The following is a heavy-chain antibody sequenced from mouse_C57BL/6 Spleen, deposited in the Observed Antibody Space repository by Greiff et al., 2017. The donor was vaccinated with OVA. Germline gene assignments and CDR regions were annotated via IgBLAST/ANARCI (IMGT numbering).Heavy chain of an antibody. V-gene: IGHV1-22*01. D-gene: IGHD1-1*01. J-gene: IGHJ2*01. CDR1: GYTFTDYN. CDR3: APMWACITTVGAPCDY. CDR2: IKPNNGGT. Sequence: EVQLQQSGPALVKPGASVKMSCKASGYTFTDYNMHWVKQSPGKSLEWIGYIKPNNGGTSYNQKFKGKATFTVNKSSSTSYMELRSLTSEDSAVYYWAPMWACITTVGAPCDYWGQGTTLTVSS.